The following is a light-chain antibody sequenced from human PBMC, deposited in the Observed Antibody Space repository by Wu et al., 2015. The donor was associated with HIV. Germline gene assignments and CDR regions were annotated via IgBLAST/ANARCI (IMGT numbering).Light chain of an antibody. CDR2: DAS. CDR1: QSVSGT. Sequence: EIVLTQSPATLSFSPGETATLSCRASQSVSGTIAWYQQKPGQAPRLLIFDASTRATGISDRFSGGGSVTDFTLTISSLEPEDSAVYYCQQHNNWPLTFGQGTRLEIK. CDR3: QQHNNWPLT. J-gene: IGKJ5*01. V-gene: IGKV3-11*01.